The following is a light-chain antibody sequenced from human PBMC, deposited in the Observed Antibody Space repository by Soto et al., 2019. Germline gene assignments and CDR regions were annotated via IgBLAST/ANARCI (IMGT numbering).Light chain of an antibody. CDR3: QQYINWPLT. CDR1: QSVRGN. Sequence: EIVMTQSPATLSVSPGERATLSCRASQSVRGNLAWYQQKPGQAPRLLIYGASTRATAIPARFSGSGSETEFTLTISSLQSEDFAIYYCQQYINWPLTFGGGTKVEVK. CDR2: GAS. J-gene: IGKJ4*01. V-gene: IGKV3-15*01.